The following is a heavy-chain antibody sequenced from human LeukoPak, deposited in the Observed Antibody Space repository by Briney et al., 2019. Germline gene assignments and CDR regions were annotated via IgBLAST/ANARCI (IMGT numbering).Heavy chain of an antibody. Sequence: ASVKVSCKASGYTFTIYYMHWVRQAPGQGLEWMGIINPSGGSTSYAQKFQGRVTMTRDTSTSTVYMELSSLRSEDTAVYYCARTLPAAGRSYYSGMDVWGQGTTVTVSS. CDR3: ARTLPAAGRSYYSGMDV. D-gene: IGHD2-2*01. V-gene: IGHV1-46*01. J-gene: IGHJ6*02. CDR1: GYTFTIYY. CDR2: INPSGGST.